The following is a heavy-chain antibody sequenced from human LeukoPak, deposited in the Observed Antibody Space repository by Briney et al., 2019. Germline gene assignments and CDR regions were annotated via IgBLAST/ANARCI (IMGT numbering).Heavy chain of an antibody. CDR2: FYNSGRS. J-gene: IGHJ4*02. D-gene: IGHD3-16*01. V-gene: IGHV4-59*01. Sequence: PSETLSLTCTVSDDSISDYYRGWIRQPPGKGLEWIGYFYNSGRSTYNPSLKSRVTISADTSKNHFSLKLNSVTTADTAVYYCTRGAGWLIDYWGQGILVTFSS. CDR3: TRGAGWLIDY. CDR1: DDSISDYY.